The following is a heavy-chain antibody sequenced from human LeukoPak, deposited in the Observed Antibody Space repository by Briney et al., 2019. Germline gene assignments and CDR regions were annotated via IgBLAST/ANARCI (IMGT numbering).Heavy chain of an antibody. Sequence: SETLSLTCTVSGGSISSYYWSWIRQPPGKGLEWIGYIYYSGSTNYNPSPKSRVTISVDTSKNQFSLKLSSVTAADTAVYYCARGRRGYDFDYWGQGTLVTVSS. CDR3: ARGRRGYDFDY. V-gene: IGHV4-59*01. J-gene: IGHJ4*02. CDR1: GGSISSYY. D-gene: IGHD5-12*01. CDR2: IYYSGST.